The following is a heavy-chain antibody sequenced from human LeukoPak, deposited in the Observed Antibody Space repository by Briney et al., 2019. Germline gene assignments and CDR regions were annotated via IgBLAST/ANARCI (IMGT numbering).Heavy chain of an antibody. Sequence: SETLSLTCAVYGGSFSGYYWSWIRQPPGKGQEWIGEINHSGSTNYNPALKSRVTISVDPSKNQFSLKLSSVHAADTAVYYCARGPSGSGKDRFDPWGQGTLVTVSS. CDR2: INHSGST. V-gene: IGHV4-34*01. CDR1: GGSFSGYY. J-gene: IGHJ5*02. D-gene: IGHD3-10*01. CDR3: ARGPSGSGKDRFDP.